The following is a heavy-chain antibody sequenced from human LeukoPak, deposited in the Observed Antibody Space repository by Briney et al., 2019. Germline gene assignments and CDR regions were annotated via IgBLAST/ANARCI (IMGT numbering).Heavy chain of an antibody. CDR3: VKGRMSEDGLDF. CDR1: GCTFGRSS. CDR2: ISSSGNT. J-gene: IGHJ4*02. Sequence: GGSLRLSCEASGCTFGRSSVSWFRQTPAEGLEWFSSISSSGNTYYADSVKGRFTISRDNSKNLVNLQMHSLRAEDTAIYYCVKGRMSEDGLDFWGQGSLVTVSS. D-gene: IGHD5-24*01. V-gene: IGHV3-23*01.